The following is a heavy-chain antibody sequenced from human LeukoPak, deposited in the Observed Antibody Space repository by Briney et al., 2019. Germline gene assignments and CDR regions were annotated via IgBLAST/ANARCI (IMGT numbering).Heavy chain of an antibody. CDR1: GGSISSSSYY. D-gene: IGHD3-10*01. CDR2: IYYSGST. V-gene: IGHV4-39*01. J-gene: IGHJ4*02. CDR3: ASLGSYRLFDY. Sequence: SGTLSLTCTVSGGSISSSSYYWGWIRQPPGKGLEWIGSIYYSGSTYYNPSLKSRVTISVDTSKNQFSLRLSSVTAADTAVYYCASLGSYRLFDYWGQGTLVTVSS.